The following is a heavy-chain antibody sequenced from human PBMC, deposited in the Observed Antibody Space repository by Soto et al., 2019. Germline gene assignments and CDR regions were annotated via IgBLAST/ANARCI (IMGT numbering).Heavy chain of an antibody. CDR3: ARSGRSNYFYGMDV. V-gene: IGHV1-18*01. CDR2: ISAYSGNT. Sequence: QVQLVQSGADVKKPGASVQVSCKTSGYTFSTYGISWVRQAPGQGLEWMGWISAYSGNTNYAQNLQGRVTMTTDTCTCRAYMELRSLRSDDAAVYYCARSGRSNYFYGMDVWGQGTTVTVSS. CDR1: GYTFSTYG. D-gene: IGHD1-26*01. J-gene: IGHJ6*02.